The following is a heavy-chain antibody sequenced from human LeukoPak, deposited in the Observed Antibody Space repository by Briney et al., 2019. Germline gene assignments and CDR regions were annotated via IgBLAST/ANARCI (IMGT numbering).Heavy chain of an antibody. CDR2: IYYSGGT. V-gene: IGHV4-61*10. Sequence: PSETLSLTGTGSGGSISSSSYYWSWIRQPAGKGLEWIGYIYYSGGTNYNPSLKSRVTISVDTSKNQFSLKLSSVTAADTAVYYCARGFWGYSSRRFDPWGQGTLVTVSS. CDR3: ARGFWGYSSRRFDP. J-gene: IGHJ5*02. D-gene: IGHD6-13*01. CDR1: GGSISSSSYY.